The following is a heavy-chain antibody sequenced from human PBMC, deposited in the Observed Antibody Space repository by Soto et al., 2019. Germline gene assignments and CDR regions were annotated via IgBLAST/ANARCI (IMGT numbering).Heavy chain of an antibody. Sequence: EVRLVESGGGLVQPGGSLRLSCAASGFTVSSKYMSWVRQAPGKGLEWVSVIWSAGLIYYADSVRGRFTISRDISKNILYLEMTSLRADDTAVYYCAREAPMDVWGQGTTVTVSS. J-gene: IGHJ6*02. CDR2: IWSAGLI. V-gene: IGHV3-53*02. CDR3: AREAPMDV. CDR1: GFTVSSKY.